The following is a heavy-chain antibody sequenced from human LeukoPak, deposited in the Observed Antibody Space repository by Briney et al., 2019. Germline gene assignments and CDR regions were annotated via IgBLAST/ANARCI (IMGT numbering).Heavy chain of an antibody. CDR2: IKNKNDGGTT. J-gene: IGHJ4*02. CDR3: STDVYI. CDR1: XXXXXXXX. V-gene: IGHV3-15*01. Sequence: PGXSLXLSCAAXXXXXXXXXXXXFRQAXXXXXEWVGRIKNKNDGGTTDYAEPVKGRFTISRDDSKSTLYLEMNSLKIEDTAMYYCSTDVYIWGQGTLVTVSS.